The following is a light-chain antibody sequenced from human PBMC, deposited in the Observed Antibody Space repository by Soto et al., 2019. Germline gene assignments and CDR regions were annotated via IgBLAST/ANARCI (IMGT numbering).Light chain of an antibody. V-gene: IGLV2-23*02. Sequence: QSALTRPPSLSGSLGQSIPTSCTGTSSDVGSHNLVSWYQQHPGQAPKLMIYEVSKRPLGVSTRFSASKSGNTASLTISGLQAEDEADYYCCSYGGSRAVFGGGTQLTVL. CDR1: SSDVGSHNL. CDR2: EVS. CDR3: CSYGGSRAV. J-gene: IGLJ7*01.